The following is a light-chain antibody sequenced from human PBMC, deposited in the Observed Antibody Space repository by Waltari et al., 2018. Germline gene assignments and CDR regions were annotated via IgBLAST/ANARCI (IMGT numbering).Light chain of an antibody. CDR2: GAS. CDR1: QSVGSH. CDR3: QQYNNWPPWT. J-gene: IGKJ1*01. V-gene: IGKV3D-15*01. Sequence: EIVMTQSPATLSVSPGDRASLSCRASQSVGSHLAWYQHKPGQAPRLLIYGASTRATGIPARFSGSGSGTEFTRTISSLQSEDFAVYYCQQYNNWPPWTFGQGTKVEIK.